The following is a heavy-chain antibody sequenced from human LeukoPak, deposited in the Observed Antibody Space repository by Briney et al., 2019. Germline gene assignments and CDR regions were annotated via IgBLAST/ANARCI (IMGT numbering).Heavy chain of an antibody. CDR1: GFTFSDSY. CDR3: AKEGGDWGEGYFNY. V-gene: IGHV3-11*04. CDR2: ISSSGGTI. Sequence: GGSLRLSCAASGFTFSDSYMSWIRQVPGKGLEWISYISSSGGTIYYADSVKGRFTISRDNAKNSLYLQMNSLRAEDTAVYYCAKEGGDWGEGYFNYWGQGTLVTVSS. D-gene: IGHD7-27*01. J-gene: IGHJ4*02.